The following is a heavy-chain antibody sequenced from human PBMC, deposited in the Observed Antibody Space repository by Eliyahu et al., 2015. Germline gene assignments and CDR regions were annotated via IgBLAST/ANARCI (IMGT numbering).Heavy chain of an antibody. CDR1: GGSFSGYY. J-gene: IGHJ4*02. CDR2: INHSGST. Sequence: QVQLQQWGAGLLKPSETXSLTCAXYGGSFSGYYWSWIRXPPGKGLEWIGEINHSGSTNYNPSLKSRVTISVDTSKNQFSLKLSSVTAADTAVYYCASLVRGWGQGTLVTVSS. CDR3: ASLVRG. D-gene: IGHD3-10*01. V-gene: IGHV4-34*01.